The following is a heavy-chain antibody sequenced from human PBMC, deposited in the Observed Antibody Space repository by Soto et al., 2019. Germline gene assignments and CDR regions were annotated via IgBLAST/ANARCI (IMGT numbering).Heavy chain of an antibody. D-gene: IGHD3-10*01. V-gene: IGHV4-4*07. J-gene: IGHJ6*02. CDR3: ARGSLTMDV. CDR1: GGSINNYY. Sequence: LSLTCTISGGSINNYYWSWIRQPAGKGLEWIGRIFPSGNTNYNPSLKSRVIMSVDTSKNQFSLNLNPVTAADTAVYYCARGSLTMDVWGQGTTVTVSS. CDR2: IFPSGNT.